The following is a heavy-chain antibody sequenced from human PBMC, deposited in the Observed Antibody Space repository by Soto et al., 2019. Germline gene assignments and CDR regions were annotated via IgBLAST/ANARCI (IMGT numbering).Heavy chain of an antibody. J-gene: IGHJ4*02. CDR3: ARAAGIAAARLFSDY. D-gene: IGHD6-13*01. CDR2: ISSSSSYI. V-gene: IGHV3-21*01. Sequence: GGSLRLSCAASGFTFSSYSMNWVRQAPGKGLEWVSSISSSSSYIYYADSVKGRFTISRDNAKNSLYLQMNSLRAEDTAVYYCARAAGIAAARLFSDYWGQGTLVTVSS. CDR1: GFTFSSYS.